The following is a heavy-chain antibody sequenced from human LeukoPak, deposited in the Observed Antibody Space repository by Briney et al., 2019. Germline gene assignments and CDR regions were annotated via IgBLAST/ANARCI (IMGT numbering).Heavy chain of an antibody. CDR1: GFTFISYA. J-gene: IGHJ1*01. D-gene: IGHD3-22*01. CDR3: ANPNFTDYYDSSGEIQH. CDR2: ISGGGAVA. Sequence: PGGSLRLSCAASGFTFISYAISWVRQAPGKGLEWVSSISGGGAVAYSADSVKGRFTISRDNSKNTVYLQMNSLRAEDTAVYYCANPNFTDYYDSSGEIQHWGQGTLVTVSS. V-gene: IGHV3-23*01.